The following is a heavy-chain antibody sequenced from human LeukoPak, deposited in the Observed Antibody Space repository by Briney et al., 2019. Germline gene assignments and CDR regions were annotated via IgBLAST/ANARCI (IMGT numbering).Heavy chain of an antibody. CDR3: ARGLSGTTLGPFDY. Sequence: GASVKVSCKASGYTFTVYYMHWVRQAPGQGLEWMGWINPNSGGTNYAQKFQGRVTMTRDTSISTAYMELSRLRSEDTAVYYCARGLSGTTLGPFDYWGQGTLVTVSS. CDR1: GYTFTVYY. V-gene: IGHV1-2*02. D-gene: IGHD1-7*01. J-gene: IGHJ4*02. CDR2: INPNSGGT.